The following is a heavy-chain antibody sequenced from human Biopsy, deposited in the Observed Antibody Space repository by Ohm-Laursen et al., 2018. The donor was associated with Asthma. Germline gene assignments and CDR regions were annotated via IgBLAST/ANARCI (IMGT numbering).Heavy chain of an antibody. J-gene: IGHJ4*02. CDR1: GGTFNTYV. CDR2: INSVFGTT. CDR3: ARKAGSCISRTCYSLDF. D-gene: IGHD2-2*01. V-gene: IGHV1-69*13. Sequence: ASVKVSCKSLGGTFNTYVIGWVRQAPGQGLEWMGWINSVFGTTTYPQKFQDRVTITADDSTSTVYMELSSLRSEDTAVYYCARKAGSCISRTCYSLDFWGQGTLVTASS.